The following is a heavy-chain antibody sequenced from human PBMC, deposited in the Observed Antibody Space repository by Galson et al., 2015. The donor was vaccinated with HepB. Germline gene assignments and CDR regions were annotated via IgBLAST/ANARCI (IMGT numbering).Heavy chain of an antibody. CDR2: MNPNSGNT. J-gene: IGHJ4*02. V-gene: IGHV1-8*01. CDR3: ARMRRDGYNYSGYFDY. D-gene: IGHD5-24*01. Sequence: SVKVSCKASGYTFTSYDINWVRQATGQGLEWMGWMNPNSGNTGYAQKFQGRVTMTRNTSISTAYMELSSLRSEDTAVCYCARMRRDGYNYSGYFDYWGQGTLVTVSS. CDR1: GYTFTSYD.